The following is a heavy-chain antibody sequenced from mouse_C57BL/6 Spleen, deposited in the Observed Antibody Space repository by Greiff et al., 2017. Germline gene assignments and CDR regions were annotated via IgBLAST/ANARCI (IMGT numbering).Heavy chain of an antibody. CDR2: INPYNGDT. CDR1: GYSFTGYF. Sequence: EVQLKQSGPELVKPGDSVKISCKASGYSFTGYFMNWVMQSHGKSLEWIGRINPYNGDTFYNQKFKGKATLTVDKSSSTAHMELRSLTSEDSAVYYCARAPYCGNSGGAMDYWGQGTSVTVSS. D-gene: IGHD2-10*01. CDR3: ARAPYCGNSGGAMDY. V-gene: IGHV1-20*01. J-gene: IGHJ4*01.